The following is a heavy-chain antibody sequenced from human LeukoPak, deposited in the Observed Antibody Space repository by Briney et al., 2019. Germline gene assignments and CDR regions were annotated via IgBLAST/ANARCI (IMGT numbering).Heavy chain of an antibody. Sequence: PGGSLRLSCAASGFTFSSYWMHWVRQAPGKGLVRVSRINSDGSSTSYADSVKGRFTISRDNAKNTLYLQMNSLRAEDTAVYYCARDADDSSGWFDYWGQGTLVTVSS. D-gene: IGHD6-19*01. V-gene: IGHV3-74*01. CDR1: GFTFSSYW. CDR2: INSDGSST. CDR3: ARDADDSSGWFDY. J-gene: IGHJ4*02.